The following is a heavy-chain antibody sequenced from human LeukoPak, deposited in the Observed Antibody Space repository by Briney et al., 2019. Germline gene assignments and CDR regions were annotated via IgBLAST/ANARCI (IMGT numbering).Heavy chain of an antibody. V-gene: IGHV4-34*01. CDR2: INHSGST. J-gene: IGHJ4*02. CDR3: ARPLREHYYGSGSYPRRATWSFDY. Sequence: KPSETLSLTCAVYGGSFSGYYWSWIRQPPGKGLEWIGEINHSGSTNYNPSLKSRVTISVDTSKNQFSLKLSSVTAADTAVYYCARPLREHYYGSGSYPRRATWSFDYWGQGTLVTVSS. D-gene: IGHD3-10*01. CDR1: GGSFSGYY.